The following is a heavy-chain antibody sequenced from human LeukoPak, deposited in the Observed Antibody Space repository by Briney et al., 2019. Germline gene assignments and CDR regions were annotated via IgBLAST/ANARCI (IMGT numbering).Heavy chain of an antibody. J-gene: IGHJ5*02. CDR1: GGSFSGYY. CDR2: INHSAST. CDR3: ASTPRADYGSSSLVWFDP. Sequence: SETLSLTCAVYGGSFSGYYWSWIRQPPGKGLEWIGEINHSASTNYNPSLKGRVTISVDTSKNQFSLKLSSVTAADTAVYYCASTPRADYGSSSLVWFDPWGQGTLVTVSS. D-gene: IGHD4-17*01. V-gene: IGHV4-34*01.